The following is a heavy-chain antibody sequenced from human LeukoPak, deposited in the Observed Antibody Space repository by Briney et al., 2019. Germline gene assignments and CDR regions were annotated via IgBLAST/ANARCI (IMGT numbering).Heavy chain of an antibody. Sequence: SETLSLTCAVYGGSFSGYYWSWIRQPPGRGLGWNGEINHSGSTNYNPSLKSRVTISVDTSKNQFSLKLSSVTAADTAVYYCARERRVVVPAVGARYYYYYMDVWGKGTTVTVSS. CDR2: INHSGST. J-gene: IGHJ6*03. CDR1: GGSFSGYY. V-gene: IGHV4-34*01. CDR3: ARERRVVVPAVGARYYYYYMDV. D-gene: IGHD2-2*01.